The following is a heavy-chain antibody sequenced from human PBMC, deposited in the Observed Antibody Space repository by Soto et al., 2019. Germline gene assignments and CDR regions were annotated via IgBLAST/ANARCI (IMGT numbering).Heavy chain of an antibody. CDR1: GGSISGYY. D-gene: IGHD1-26*01. Sequence: SETLSLTCTVSGGSISGYYWSWIRQSPGKGLEWIGYMYYSGNANYDPSLRSRITISVDTSKNQFSLNLNSVTAADTAVYYCAREYPVHSAYFDYWGQGILVTVSS. V-gene: IGHV4-59*01. CDR3: AREYPVHSAYFDY. CDR2: MYYSGNA. J-gene: IGHJ4*02.